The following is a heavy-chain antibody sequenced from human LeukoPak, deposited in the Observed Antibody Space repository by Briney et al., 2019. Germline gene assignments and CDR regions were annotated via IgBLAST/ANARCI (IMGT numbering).Heavy chain of an antibody. D-gene: IGHD3-22*01. CDR2: VNSDGSST. Sequence: PGGSLRLSCVAPGFTLSSYWMHWVRQAPGKGLVWVSRVNSDGSSTSYADSVKGRFTISRDNAKNTLYLQMNSLRAEDTAVYYCARGENYDSSGYGKLDYWGQGTLVTVSS. J-gene: IGHJ4*02. CDR1: GFTLSSYW. CDR3: ARGENYDSSGYGKLDY. V-gene: IGHV3-74*01.